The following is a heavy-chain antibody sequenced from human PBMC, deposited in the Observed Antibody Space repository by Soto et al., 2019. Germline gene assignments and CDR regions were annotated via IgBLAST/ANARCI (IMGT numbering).Heavy chain of an antibody. J-gene: IGHJ6*01. CDR3: SKGQPCSTTSYYLYFFGMDV. CDR1: GFIFNTYG. CDR2: ISYDGSNK. Sequence: GGSLRLSCAASGFIFNTYGMHWVRQAPGKGLEWVAVISYDGSNKYYAGSVKVRLTISRDNSKNTLYLQMNSLRAEDTAVYYCSKGQPCSTTSYYLYFFGMDVCGQWTKVPVSS. D-gene: IGHD2-2*01. V-gene: IGHV3-30*18.